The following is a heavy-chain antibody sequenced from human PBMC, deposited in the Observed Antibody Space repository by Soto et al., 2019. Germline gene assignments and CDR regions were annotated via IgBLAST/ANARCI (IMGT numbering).Heavy chain of an antibody. V-gene: IGHV3-21*01. D-gene: IGHD1-26*01. CDR1: GFPFSSYT. CDR2: ISGSSGYI. CDR3: ARGGRVGANPTRQADP. Sequence: GGSLRLSCAASGFPFSSYTMNWVRQAPGKGLEWVSSISGSSGYIYYTGSVKGRFTISRDNAKNSVYLQMNSLRAEDTAVYYCARGGRVGANPTRQADPWGQGTLVTVSS. J-gene: IGHJ5*02.